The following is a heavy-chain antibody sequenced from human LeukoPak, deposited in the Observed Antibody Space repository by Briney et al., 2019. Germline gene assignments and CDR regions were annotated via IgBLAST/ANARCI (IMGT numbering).Heavy chain of an antibody. Sequence: GGSLRLSCAASGFTFSGYGMHWVRQAPGKGLEWVAVISYDGSNKYYADSVKGRFTISRDNSKNTLYLQMNSLRAEDTAVYCCARDMVPAAINNWFDPWGQGTLVTVSS. CDR1: GFTFSGYG. CDR3: ARDMVPAAINNWFDP. D-gene: IGHD2-2*01. J-gene: IGHJ5*02. V-gene: IGHV3-30*03. CDR2: ISYDGSNK.